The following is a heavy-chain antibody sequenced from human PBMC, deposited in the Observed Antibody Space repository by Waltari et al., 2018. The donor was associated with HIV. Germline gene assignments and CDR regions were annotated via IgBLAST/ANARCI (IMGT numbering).Heavy chain of an antibody. CDR2: ICAYDGNI. Sequence: VHLVQSGPEMKKLGASVTISCRASGFTITNYGYSWLRRAPRHRLEWMGWICAYDGNISSPQKFKDRVTLTPEASTTTAYLGLRRMRREDTAVDYCVGGGGTWLDDMYYYQGMDGWGRGTTVTVSS. D-gene: IGHD3-10*01. CDR3: VGGGGTWLDDMYYYQGMDG. CDR1: GFTITNYG. J-gene: IGHJ6*02. V-gene: IGHV1-18*01.